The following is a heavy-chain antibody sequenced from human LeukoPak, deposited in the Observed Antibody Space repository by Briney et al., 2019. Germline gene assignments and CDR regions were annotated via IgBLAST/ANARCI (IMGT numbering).Heavy chain of an antibody. V-gene: IGHV4-59*01. Sequence: SETLSLTCTVSGGSISSYYWSWIRQPPGKGLEWIGYIYYSGSTNYNPSLKSRVAISVDTSKNQFSLKLSSVTAADTAVYYCARGGKYDILTGYYMDGFDYWGQGTLVTVSS. CDR1: GGSISSYY. CDR3: ARGGKYDILTGYYMDGFDY. CDR2: IYYSGST. D-gene: IGHD3-9*01. J-gene: IGHJ4*02.